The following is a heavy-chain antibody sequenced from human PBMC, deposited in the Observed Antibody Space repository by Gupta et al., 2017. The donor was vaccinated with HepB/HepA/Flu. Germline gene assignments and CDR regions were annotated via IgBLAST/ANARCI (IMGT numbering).Heavy chain of an antibody. Sequence: EVQLVESGGGLIQPGGSLRLSCAASGFTISSNYMSWLRQAPGKGLEWVSVIYSGGSTYYADPVKGRFTISRDNSKNTLYLQMNSLRAEDTAVYYCARADALDIWGQGTMVTVSS. CDR2: IYSGGST. CDR1: GFTISSNY. V-gene: IGHV3-53*01. J-gene: IGHJ3*02. CDR3: ARADALDI.